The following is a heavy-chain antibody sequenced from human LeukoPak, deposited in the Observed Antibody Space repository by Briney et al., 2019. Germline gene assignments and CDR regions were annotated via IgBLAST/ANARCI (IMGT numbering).Heavy chain of an antibody. Sequence: PGGSLRLSCAASGFTFSSYSMNWVRQAPGKGLEWVSYISSSSSSTIYYADSVKGRFTISRDNAKNSLYLQMNSLRDEDTAVYYCARGGVIAVAGVDYWGQGTLVTVSS. CDR3: ARGGVIAVAGVDY. J-gene: IGHJ4*02. CDR2: ISSSSSSTI. V-gene: IGHV3-48*02. CDR1: GFTFSSYS. D-gene: IGHD6-19*01.